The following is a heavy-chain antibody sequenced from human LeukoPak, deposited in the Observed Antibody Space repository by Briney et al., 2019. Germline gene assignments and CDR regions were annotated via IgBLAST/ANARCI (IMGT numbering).Heavy chain of an antibody. CDR2: IYYSGST. CDR1: GGSISSGGYY. J-gene: IGHJ5*02. V-gene: IGHV4-31*03. Sequence: PSQTLSLTCTVSGGSISSGGYYWSWIRQHPGKGLEWIGYIYYSGSTYYNPSLKSRVTISVDTSKNQFSLKLSSVTAADTAVYYCARVRRYYDSSGYYSNWFDPWGQGTLVTVSS. D-gene: IGHD3-22*01. CDR3: ARVRRYYDSSGYYSNWFDP.